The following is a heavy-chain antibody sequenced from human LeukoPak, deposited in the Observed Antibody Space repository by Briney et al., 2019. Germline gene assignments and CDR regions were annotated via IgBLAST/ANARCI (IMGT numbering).Heavy chain of an antibody. CDR3: AKDRGLRYFDWLSELDY. CDR1: GFTFSSYG. Sequence: GGSLRLSCAASGFTFSSYGMHWVRQAPGKGLEWVAVISYDGSNKYYADSVKGRFTISRDNSKNTLYLQMNSLRAEDTAVYYCAKDRGLRYFDWLSELDYWGQGTLVTVSS. CDR2: ISYDGSNK. D-gene: IGHD3-9*01. V-gene: IGHV3-30*18. J-gene: IGHJ4*02.